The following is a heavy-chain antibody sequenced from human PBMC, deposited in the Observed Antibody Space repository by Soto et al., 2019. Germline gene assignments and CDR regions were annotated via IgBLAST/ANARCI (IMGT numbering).Heavy chain of an antibody. D-gene: IGHD4-17*01. CDR2: IYYSGST. V-gene: IGHV4-59*01. J-gene: IGHJ6*03. CDR3: ARDDYCDYEGGGYQYYYYYMDV. Sequence: SETLSLTCTVSGGSISSYYWSWIRQPPGKGLEWIGYIYYSGSTNYNPSLKSRVTISVDTSKNQFSLKLSSVTAADTAVYYCARDDYCDYEGGGYQYYYYYMDVWGKGTTVTVSS. CDR1: GGSISSYY.